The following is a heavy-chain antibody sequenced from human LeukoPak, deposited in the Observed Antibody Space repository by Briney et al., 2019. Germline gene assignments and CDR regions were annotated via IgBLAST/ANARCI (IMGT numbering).Heavy chain of an antibody. Sequence: GGSLRLSCAASGFTLSNYAMTWVRQAPGKGLEWISALSTSGGSTYYADSVEGRFTVSRDNSKNTLYLQMNSLRAEDTAVYYCAKGNKPNCSGGSCYQIDYWGQGTLVTVSS. CDR1: GFTLSNYA. V-gene: IGHV3-23*01. J-gene: IGHJ4*02. D-gene: IGHD2-15*01. CDR2: LSTSGGST. CDR3: AKGNKPNCSGGSCYQIDY.